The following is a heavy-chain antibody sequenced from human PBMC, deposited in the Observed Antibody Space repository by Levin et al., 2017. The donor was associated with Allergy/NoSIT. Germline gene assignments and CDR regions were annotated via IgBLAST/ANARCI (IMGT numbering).Heavy chain of an antibody. CDR1: GFTFDDYA. Sequence: LSLTCAASGFTFDDYAMHWVRQAPGKGLEWVSGISWNSGSIGYADSVKGRFTISRDNAKNSLYLQMNSLRAEDTALYYCAKDIGVVAPGSYGMDVWGQGTTVTVSS. D-gene: IGHD2-15*01. V-gene: IGHV3-9*01. CDR2: ISWNSGSI. CDR3: AKDIGVVAPGSYGMDV. J-gene: IGHJ6*02.